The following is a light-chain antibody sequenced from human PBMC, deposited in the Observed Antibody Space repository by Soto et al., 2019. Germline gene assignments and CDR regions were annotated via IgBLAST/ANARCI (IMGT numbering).Light chain of an antibody. V-gene: IGKV1-9*01. Sequence: DIQLTQSPSFLSASLGDRVTISCRASQAMNTYVAWYQQRPGKAPKLLIYGASTLQSGVPSRFSGSESGAVFTLTISSLQPEDFATYYCLQHNSYPITFGQGTRLEIK. J-gene: IGKJ5*01. CDR1: QAMNTY. CDR2: GAS. CDR3: LQHNSYPIT.